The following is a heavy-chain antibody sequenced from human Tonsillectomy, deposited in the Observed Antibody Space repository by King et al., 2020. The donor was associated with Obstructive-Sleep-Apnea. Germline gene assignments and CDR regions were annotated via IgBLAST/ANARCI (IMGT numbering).Heavy chain of an antibody. CDR2: IFYIWST. CDR1: GGSISSYY. V-gene: IGHV4-59*01. CDR3: ARFGDDFWSGYYTPFDY. J-gene: IGHJ4*02. D-gene: IGHD3-3*01. Sequence: VQLQESGPGLVKPSETLSLTCTVSGGSISSYYWSWIRQPPGRGLEWIGYIFYIWSTNYNPSLKSRGTISVDTSKNQFSLKLSSVTAADTAVYYCARFGDDFWSGYYTPFDYWGQGTLVTVSS.